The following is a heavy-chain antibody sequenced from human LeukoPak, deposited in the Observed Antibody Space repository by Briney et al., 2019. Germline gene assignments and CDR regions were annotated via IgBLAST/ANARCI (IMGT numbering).Heavy chain of an antibody. D-gene: IGHD1-26*01. CDR1: GGSISSYY. J-gene: IGHJ4*02. V-gene: IGHV4-59*05. Sequence: SETLSLTCTVSGGSISSYYWSWIRQPPGKGLEWIGSIYYSRSTYYNPSLKSRVTISVDTSKNQFSLKLSSVTAADTAVYYCARLPGIVGATYFDYWGQGTLVTVSS. CDR3: ARLPGIVGATYFDY. CDR2: IYYSRST.